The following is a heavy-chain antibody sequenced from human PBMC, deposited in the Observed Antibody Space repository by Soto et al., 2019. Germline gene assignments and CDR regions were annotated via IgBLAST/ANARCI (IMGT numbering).Heavy chain of an antibody. CDR3: ARSDGRY. J-gene: IGHJ4*02. CDR1: GGSISSDY. V-gene: IGHV4-59*01. CDR2: IYYSGST. Sequence: SETLSLTFTVSGGSISSDYWSWIRQPPGKGLEWIGYIYYSGSTNYNPSLKSRVTISVDTSKNQFSLKLSSVTAADTAVYYCARSDGRYWGQGTLVTVSS.